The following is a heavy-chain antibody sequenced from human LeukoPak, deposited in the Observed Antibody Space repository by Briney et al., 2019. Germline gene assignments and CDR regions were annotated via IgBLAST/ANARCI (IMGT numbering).Heavy chain of an antibody. D-gene: IGHD1-26*01. CDR2: IYSGGST. J-gene: IGHJ4*02. Sequence: GGSLRLSCAASGFTVSSNYMSWVRQAPGKGLEWVSVIYSGGSTYYADSVKGRFTISRDNSKNTLYLQMNSLRAEDTAVYYCAKDRGYGIVGALFGYWGQGTLVTVSS. CDR1: GFTVSSNY. V-gene: IGHV3-53*01. CDR3: AKDRGYGIVGALFGY.